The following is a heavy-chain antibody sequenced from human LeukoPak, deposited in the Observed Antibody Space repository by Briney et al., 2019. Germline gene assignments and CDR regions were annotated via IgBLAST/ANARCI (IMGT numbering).Heavy chain of an antibody. CDR2: TYTSGST. J-gene: IGHJ5*02. Sequence: CLTCTIAGASISNCDWISIRQVSGKELDWIGRTYTSGSTNYNPSLKSRVTMSVDTSKNQFSLKLSSVTAADTAVYYCARDIVVPAATLYNWFDPWGQGTLVTVSS. V-gene: IGHV4-4*07. CDR1: GASISNCD. D-gene: IGHD2-2*01. CDR3: ARDIVVPAATLYNWFDP.